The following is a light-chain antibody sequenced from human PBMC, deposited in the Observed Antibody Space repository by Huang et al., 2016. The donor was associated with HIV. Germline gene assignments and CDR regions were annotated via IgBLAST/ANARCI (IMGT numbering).Light chain of an antibody. CDR3: QQRARTPRT. CDR1: PNIKRY. V-gene: IGKV1-39*01. Sequence: DIQITQSPSSLSASVGDTVIITCRASPNIKRYLNWYQQEPGKAPKRLISAASNLQSGVPSTFSGSGSGTDFTLTINSLQPEDSATYYCQQRARTPRTFGQGTKLEI. CDR2: AAS. J-gene: IGKJ2*01.